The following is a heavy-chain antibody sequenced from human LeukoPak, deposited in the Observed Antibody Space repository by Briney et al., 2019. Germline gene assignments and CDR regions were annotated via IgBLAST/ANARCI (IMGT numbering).Heavy chain of an antibody. D-gene: IGHD2-2*01. CDR3: ARDHGYCSSTSCYYDY. CDR1: GFTFADYG. CDR2: INWNGGST. J-gene: IGHJ4*02. Sequence: PGGSLRLSCAASGFTFADYGMSWVRQAPGKGLEWVSGINWNGGSTGYADSVKGRFTISRDNAKNSLYLQMNSLRAEDTALYYCARDHGYCSSTSCYYDYWGQGTLVTVSS. V-gene: IGHV3-20*04.